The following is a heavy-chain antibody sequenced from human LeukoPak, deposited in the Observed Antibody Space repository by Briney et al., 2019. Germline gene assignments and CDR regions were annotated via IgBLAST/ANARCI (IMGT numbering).Heavy chain of an antibody. Sequence: SETLSLICTVSGGSISSSSYYWGWLREPPGKGLEWIGSIYYSGSTYYNPSLKSRVTISVDTSKNQFSLKLSSVTAADTAVYYCASTSGSYLDYFDYWGQGTLVTVSS. CDR2: IYYSGST. CDR3: ASTSGSYLDYFDY. V-gene: IGHV4-39*01. D-gene: IGHD1-26*01. CDR1: GGSISSSSYY. J-gene: IGHJ4*02.